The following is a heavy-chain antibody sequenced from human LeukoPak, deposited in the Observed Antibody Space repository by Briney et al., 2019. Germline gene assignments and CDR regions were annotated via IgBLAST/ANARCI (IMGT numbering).Heavy chain of an antibody. CDR3: AKADGYDLFDY. Sequence: GGSLRLSCAASGFTFSGYVVNWVRQAPGKGLEWVSAISGTGGSTYYVDSVKGRFTISRDNSKDTLYLQMNSLRAEDTAIYYCAKADGYDLFDYWGQGTLVTVSS. J-gene: IGHJ4*02. D-gene: IGHD5-12*01. CDR2: ISGTGGST. CDR1: GFTFSGYV. V-gene: IGHV3-23*01.